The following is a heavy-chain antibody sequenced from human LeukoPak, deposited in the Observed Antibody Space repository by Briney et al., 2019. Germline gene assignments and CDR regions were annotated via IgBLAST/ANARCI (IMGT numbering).Heavy chain of an antibody. Sequence: ASVKVSCKASGYTFTSYYMHWVRQAPGQGLEWMGWINPNSGGTNYAQKFQGRVTMTRDTSISTAYMELSRLRSDDTAVYYCARDPTTYYYDSSGYYYLDYWGQGTLVTVSS. CDR1: GYTFTSYY. V-gene: IGHV1-2*02. D-gene: IGHD3-22*01. CDR3: ARDPTTYYYDSSGYYYLDY. J-gene: IGHJ4*02. CDR2: INPNSGGT.